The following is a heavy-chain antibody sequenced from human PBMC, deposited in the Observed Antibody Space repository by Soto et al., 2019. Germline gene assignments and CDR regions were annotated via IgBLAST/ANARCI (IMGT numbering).Heavy chain of an antibody. CDR3: ARDGLYGDYGHY. Sequence: QVQLVQSGAEVKKPGASVKVSCKASGYTFTSYYMHWVRQAPGQGLEWMGIINPSGGSTSYAQKFRGXVXXXRXXATSTVYMELSSLRSEDTAVYYCARDGLYGDYGHYWGQGTLVTVSS. CDR2: INPSGGST. CDR1: GYTFTSYY. D-gene: IGHD4-17*01. V-gene: IGHV1-46*01. J-gene: IGHJ4*02.